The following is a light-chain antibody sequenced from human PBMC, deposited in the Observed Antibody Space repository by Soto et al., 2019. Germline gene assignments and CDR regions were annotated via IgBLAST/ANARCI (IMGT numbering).Light chain of an antibody. CDR1: SSDVGAYVY. Sequence: QSVLTQPRSVSGSPGQSVTISCTGTSSDVGAYVYVSWYQNQPGSAPKLIIYDVYKRPSGVPDRFSGSKSGDTASLTISGLQADDEADYYCCSYAGTHTYVFGTGTKVTVL. V-gene: IGLV2-11*01. CDR3: CSYAGTHTYV. CDR2: DVY. J-gene: IGLJ1*01.